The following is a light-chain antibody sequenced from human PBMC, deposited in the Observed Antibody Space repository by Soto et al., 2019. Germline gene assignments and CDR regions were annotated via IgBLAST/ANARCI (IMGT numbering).Light chain of an antibody. CDR3: QQYGSRTWT. V-gene: IGKV3-20*01. CDR1: QSVGGNY. Sequence: ELVLTQSPVTLSLSPGERATLSYRASQSVGGNYLAWYQQKRGQSPRLLIYDASSRATDIPDRFSGSGSGTDFTLTITKVEPEDFAVYYCQQYGSRTWTFGQGTKLEMK. J-gene: IGKJ1*01. CDR2: DAS.